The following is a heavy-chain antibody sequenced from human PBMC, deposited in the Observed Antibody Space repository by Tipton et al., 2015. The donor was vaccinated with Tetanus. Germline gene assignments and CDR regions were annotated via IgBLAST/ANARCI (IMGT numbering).Heavy chain of an antibody. Sequence: VKPSETLSLTCTVSGGSISSYYWSWIRQPPGKGLEWIGYIYYSGSTNYNPSLKSRATMSVDTSKNQFSLKLSSAIAADTAVYYCARGVSRDWNGHYFDYWGQGALVTVSS. CDR1: GGSISSYY. V-gene: IGHV4-59*08. CDR2: IYYSGST. CDR3: ARGVSRDWNGHYFDY. J-gene: IGHJ4*02. D-gene: IGHD1-1*01.